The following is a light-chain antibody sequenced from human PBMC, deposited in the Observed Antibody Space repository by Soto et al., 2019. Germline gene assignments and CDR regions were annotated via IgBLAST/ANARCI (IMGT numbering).Light chain of an antibody. CDR3: QQSYSTPPT. CDR2: GAS. CDR1: QSVSSN. J-gene: IGKJ1*01. V-gene: IGKV3-15*01. Sequence: EIVMTQSPATLSVSPWERATLSCRASQSVSSNLAWYQQKPGQAPSLLIYGASTRATGTPARFSGSGSGTDFTLTISSLQPEDFATYYCQQSYSTPPTFGQGTKVDI.